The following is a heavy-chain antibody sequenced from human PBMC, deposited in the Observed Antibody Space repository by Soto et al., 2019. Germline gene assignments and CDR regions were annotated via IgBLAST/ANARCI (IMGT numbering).Heavy chain of an antibody. V-gene: IGHV4-59*01. Sequence: SETLSLTCTVSGDSIRSYYWTWIRQPPGKGLELIGYSYYSGSTRYNPSLKSRVTISVDMSKNQFSLKLSSVIAADTAVYYCARAYGGFDNGLDVWGQGTAVTVSS. CDR1: GDSIRSYY. J-gene: IGHJ6*02. CDR2: SYYSGST. CDR3: ARAYGGFDNGLDV. D-gene: IGHD5-12*01.